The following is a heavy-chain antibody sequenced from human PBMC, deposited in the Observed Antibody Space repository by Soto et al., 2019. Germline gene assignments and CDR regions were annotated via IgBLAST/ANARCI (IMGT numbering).Heavy chain of an antibody. D-gene: IGHD3-10*01. CDR2: ISSSGSTI. CDR3: ARDFKESQYYYYCMDV. V-gene: IGHV3-11*04. Sequence: GGSLRLSCAASGFTFSDYYMSWIRQAPGKGLEWVSYISSSGSTIYYADSVKGRFTISRDNAKNSLYLQMNSLTAEDTALYYCARDFKESQYYYYCMDVWGKGTTVTVSS. CDR1: GFTFSDYY. J-gene: IGHJ6*03.